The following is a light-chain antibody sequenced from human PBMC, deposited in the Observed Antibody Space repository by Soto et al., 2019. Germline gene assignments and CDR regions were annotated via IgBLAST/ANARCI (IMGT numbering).Light chain of an antibody. J-gene: IGKJ1*01. CDR3: QQFRNWPWT. CDR2: EAS. CDR1: QSVSSY. V-gene: IGKV3-11*01. Sequence: EVLLTQSPATLSLSPGERATLSCRASQSVSSYLAWYQQKPGQAPRLLMYEASNRATGIPARSGGGGSGTEFTLTISSLQSEDLAVYYCQQFRNWPWTFGQGTKVDIK.